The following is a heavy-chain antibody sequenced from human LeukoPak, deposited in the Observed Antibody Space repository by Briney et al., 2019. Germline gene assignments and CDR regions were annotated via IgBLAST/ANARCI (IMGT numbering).Heavy chain of an antibody. D-gene: IGHD3-3*01. CDR3: ARGPRITIFGVVSRKYNWFDP. V-gene: IGHV4-34*01. Sequence: PSETLSLTCAVYGGSFSGYYWSWIRQPPGKGLEWIGEINHSGSTNYNPSLKSRVTISVDTSKNQFSLKLSSVTAAYTAVYYCARGPRITIFGVVSRKYNWFDPWGQGTLVTVSS. J-gene: IGHJ5*02. CDR1: GGSFSGYY. CDR2: INHSGST.